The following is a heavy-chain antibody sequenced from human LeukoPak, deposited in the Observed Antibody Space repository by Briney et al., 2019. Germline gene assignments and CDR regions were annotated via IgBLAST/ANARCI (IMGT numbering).Heavy chain of an antibody. J-gene: IGHJ4*02. D-gene: IGHD2-21*02. Sequence: SLKVSCKASGGTFSSHAISWVRQAPGQGLEWMGRIIPIFGIANYAQKLQGRVTITEDKSTSTAYMELSSLRSEDTAVYYCARDAYCGGDCYSPFDYWGQGTLVTVSS. CDR2: IIPIFGIA. CDR3: ARDAYCGGDCYSPFDY. V-gene: IGHV1-69*04. CDR1: GGTFSSHA.